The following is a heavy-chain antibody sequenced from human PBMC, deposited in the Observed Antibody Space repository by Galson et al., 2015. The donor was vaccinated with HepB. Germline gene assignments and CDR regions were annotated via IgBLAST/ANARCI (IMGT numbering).Heavy chain of an antibody. J-gene: IGHJ6*03. Sequence: SLRLSCAASGFTFSTYPMSWVRQAPGKGLDWVSGISGSGGSTYYADSVRGRFTISRDNSQNTLYLQMSSLRAEDTAVYYCAKEGPSFYYYMDVWGRGTTVTVSS. CDR3: AKEGPSFYYYMDV. CDR2: ISGSGGST. V-gene: IGHV3-23*01. CDR1: GFTFSTYP.